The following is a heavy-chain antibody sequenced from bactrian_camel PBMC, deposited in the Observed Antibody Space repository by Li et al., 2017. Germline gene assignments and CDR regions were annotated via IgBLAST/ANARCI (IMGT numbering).Heavy chain of an antibody. CDR1: GRTFEDPA. CDR2: ILTHGAA. Sequence: VQLVESGGGSVQAGGSLRLSCTAVSGRTFEDPAMAWYRQAPGNECEFVSAILTHGAAYYADAVKGRFTASQGAKNTVYLQMNSLTPEDTGLYRCKGVRLCGDSDIETVWSQGTQVTVS. J-gene: IGHJ4*01. D-gene: IGHD3*01. CDR3: KGVRLCGDSDIETV. V-gene: IGHV3S56*01.